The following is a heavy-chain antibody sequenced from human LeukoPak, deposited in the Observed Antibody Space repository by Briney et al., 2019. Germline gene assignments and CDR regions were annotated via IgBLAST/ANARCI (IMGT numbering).Heavy chain of an antibody. CDR1: GGTFSSYA. J-gene: IGHJ4*02. CDR2: IIPILGIA. V-gene: IGHV1-69*04. D-gene: IGHD3-10*01. CDR3: ATLLWFGGGNYFDY. Sequence: GASVKVSCKASGGTFSSYAISWVRQAPGQGLEWMGRIIPILGIANYAQKFQGRVTITADKSTSTAYMELSSLRSEDTAVYYCATLLWFGGGNYFDYWGQGTLVTVSS.